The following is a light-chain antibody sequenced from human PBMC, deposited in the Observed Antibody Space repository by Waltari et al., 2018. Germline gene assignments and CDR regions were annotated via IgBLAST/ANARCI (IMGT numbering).Light chain of an antibody. CDR1: HIGSNS. CDR2: YDS. V-gene: IGLV3-21*04. J-gene: IGLJ2*01. Sequence: SYVVTQSPSVSVAPGETARITCGGAHIGSNSVHGYQQRPGQAPVVVISYDSDRPSGIPERFSGSNSGNTATLTISWVEAEDEADYYCLVWHSTIDHQGVFGGGTKLTVL. CDR3: LVWHSTIDHQGV.